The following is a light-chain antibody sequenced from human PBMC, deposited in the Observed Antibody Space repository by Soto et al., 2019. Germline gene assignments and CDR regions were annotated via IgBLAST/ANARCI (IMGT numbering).Light chain of an antibody. CDR1: QSVSGSY. CDR2: GSS. CDR3: HQYGSSPPYT. Sequence: EIVLTQSPGPLSLSPGERATLSCRASQSVSGSYLAWYQQKPGQSPRLLIYGSSDRATGIPDRFSGSGSGTDFTLTISRVEPEDFAVYYCHQYGSSPPYTFGQGTKLEIK. J-gene: IGKJ2*01. V-gene: IGKV3-20*01.